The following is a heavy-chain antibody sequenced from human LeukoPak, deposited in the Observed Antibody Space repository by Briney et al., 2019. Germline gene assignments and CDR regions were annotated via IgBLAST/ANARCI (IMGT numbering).Heavy chain of an antibody. J-gene: IGHJ4*02. CDR1: GYTFISYS. CDR2: MNPNSGNT. D-gene: IGHD3-22*01. CDR3: ARSIYDSSGYFTPDY. V-gene: IGHV1-8*01. Sequence: GASVKVSCKASGYTFISYSMNWVRQATGQGLEWMGWMNPNSGNTGYAQKFQGRVTITRNTSISTAYMELSSLRSEDTAVYYCARSIYDSSGYFTPDYWGQGTLVTVSS.